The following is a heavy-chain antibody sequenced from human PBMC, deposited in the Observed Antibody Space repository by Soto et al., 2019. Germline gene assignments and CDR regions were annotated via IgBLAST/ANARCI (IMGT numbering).Heavy chain of an antibody. V-gene: IGHV3-23*01. J-gene: IGHJ5*02. CDR1: GFTFSSYA. Sequence: EVQLLESGGGLVQPGGSLRLSCAASGFTFSSYAMSWVRQAPGKGLEWVSAISGSGGSTYYADSVKGRFTISRDNSKNPLYLQMNSLRAEATAVYYCAKGIITIFGVVTMEGWFGPWGQGTLVTVSS. CDR2: ISGSGGST. D-gene: IGHD3-3*01. CDR3: AKGIITIFGVVTMEGWFGP.